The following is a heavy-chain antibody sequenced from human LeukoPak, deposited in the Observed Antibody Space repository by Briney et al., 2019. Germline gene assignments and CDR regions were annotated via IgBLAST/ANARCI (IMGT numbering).Heavy chain of an antibody. CDR2: ISSSSSCI. J-gene: IGHJ4*02. D-gene: IGHD3-22*01. CDR3: ARGPTYYDSSGYYSVY. Sequence: GGSLRLSCAASGFTFSSYSMNWVRQAPGKGLEWVSSISSSSSCIYYADSVKGRFTISRDNAKNSLYLQMNSLRAEDTAVYYCARGPTYYDSSGYYSVYWGQGTLVTVSS. CDR1: GFTFSSYS. V-gene: IGHV3-21*01.